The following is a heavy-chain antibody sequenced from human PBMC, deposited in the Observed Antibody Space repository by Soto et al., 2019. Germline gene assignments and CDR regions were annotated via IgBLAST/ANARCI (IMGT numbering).Heavy chain of an antibody. J-gene: IGHJ4*02. V-gene: IGHV4-34*01. Sequence: SETLSLTCAVYGGSFSGYYWSWIRQPPGKGLEWIGEINHSGSTNYNPSLKSRVTISVDTSKNQFSLKLSSVTAADTAVYYCASMATFYYFDYWGQGTLVTVSS. CDR3: ASMATFYYFDY. CDR2: INHSGST. CDR1: GGSFSGYY. D-gene: IGHD5-12*01.